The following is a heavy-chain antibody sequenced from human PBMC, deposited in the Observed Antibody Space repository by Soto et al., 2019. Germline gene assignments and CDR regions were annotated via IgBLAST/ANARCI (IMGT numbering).Heavy chain of an antibody. J-gene: IGHJ4*02. CDR1: GFTFDDYG. D-gene: IGHD1-26*01. V-gene: IGHV3-20*04. CDR3: VRGASLNFDY. Sequence: GGSLRLSCAASGFTFDDYGMSWARQAPGKGLEWVSGVNWNGGSTGYADSVKGRFTVSRDNAKNSLYLQMNSLRAEDTAFYYCVRGASLNFDYWGQGTLVTVSS. CDR2: VNWNGGST.